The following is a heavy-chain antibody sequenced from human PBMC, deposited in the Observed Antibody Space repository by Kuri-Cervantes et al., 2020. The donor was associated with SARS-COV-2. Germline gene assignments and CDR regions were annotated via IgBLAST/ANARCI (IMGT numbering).Heavy chain of an antibody. V-gene: IGHV1-8*01. J-gene: IGHJ4*02. CDR1: GYTFTSYD. D-gene: IGHD1-7*01. CDR2: MNPNSGNT. CDR3: ARGRRNWNYVGH. Sequence: ASVKVSCKASGYTFTSYDINWVRQATGQGLEWMGWMNPNSGNTGYAQKFQGRVTMTRNTSIITAYMELSSLRSEDTAEYYCARGRRNWNYVGHWGQGNLVTVSS.